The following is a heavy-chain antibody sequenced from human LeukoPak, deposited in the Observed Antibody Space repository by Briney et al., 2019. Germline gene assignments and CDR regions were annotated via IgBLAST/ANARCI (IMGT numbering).Heavy chain of an antibody. Sequence: GSLRLSCAASGFTFSDYYMSWIRQAPGKGLEWVSSIDGSSNSIYYADSVKGRFTISRDNAKNSLYLQMNSLRAEDTAVYYCARENLQDFDYWGQGTLVTVSS. V-gene: IGHV3-69-1*01. CDR3: ARENLQDFDY. CDR2: IDGSSNSI. CDR1: GFTFSDYY. J-gene: IGHJ4*02.